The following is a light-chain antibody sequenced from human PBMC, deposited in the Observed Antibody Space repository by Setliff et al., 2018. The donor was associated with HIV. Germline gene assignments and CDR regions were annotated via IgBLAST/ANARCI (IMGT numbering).Light chain of an antibody. CDR1: SSDVGRYDY. Sequence: QSALTQPASVSGSPGQSVTISCTGTSSDVGRYDYVSWYQQHPGKAPKLMIYDVTNRPSGVSNRFSGSKSGNTASLTISGLQAGDEADYYCSSFRRSSLSSYVFGSGTKVTVL. J-gene: IGLJ1*01. CDR2: DVT. V-gene: IGLV2-14*03. CDR3: SSFRRSSLSSYV.